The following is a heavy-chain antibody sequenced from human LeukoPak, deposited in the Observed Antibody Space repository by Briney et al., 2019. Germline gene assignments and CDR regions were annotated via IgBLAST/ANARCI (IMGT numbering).Heavy chain of an antibody. D-gene: IGHD3-10*01. CDR3: ARQVWFGEFHFDY. CDR1: GGSISSYY. CDR2: ISTSGST. Sequence: NPSETLSLTCTVSGGSISSYYWSWIRQPAGKGLESIGHISTSGSTNYNPSLKSRVTMSVDTSKNQFSLKLSSVTAADTAVYYCARQVWFGEFHFDYWGQGTLVTVSS. J-gene: IGHJ4*02. V-gene: IGHV4-4*07.